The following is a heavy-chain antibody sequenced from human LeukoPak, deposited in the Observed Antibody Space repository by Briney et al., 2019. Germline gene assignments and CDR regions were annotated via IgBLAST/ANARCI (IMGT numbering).Heavy chain of an antibody. Sequence: SVKVSCKASGGTFSSYAISWVRQAPGQGLEWMGRIIPIFGTANYAQKFQGRVTITTDESTSTAYMGLSSLRSEDTAVYYCASWQTTGTTFVDYWGQGTLVTVSS. CDR2: IIPIFGTA. D-gene: IGHD1-1*01. CDR3: ASWQTTGTTFVDY. CDR1: GGTFSSYA. J-gene: IGHJ4*02. V-gene: IGHV1-69*05.